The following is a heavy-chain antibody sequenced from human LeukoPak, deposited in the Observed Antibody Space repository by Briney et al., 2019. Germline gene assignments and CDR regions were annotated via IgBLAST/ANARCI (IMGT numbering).Heavy chain of an antibody. V-gene: IGHV1-2*04. D-gene: IGHD3-9*01. Sequence: ASVKVSCKASGYTFTGCHMHWVRQAPGQGLEWMGWINPNSGGTNYAQKFQGWVTMTRDTSISTAYMELSRLRSDDTAVYYCARGGYYDILTGYYTFLYYWGQGTLVTVSS. CDR3: ARGGYYDILTGYYTFLYY. CDR1: GYTFTGCH. CDR2: INPNSGGT. J-gene: IGHJ4*02.